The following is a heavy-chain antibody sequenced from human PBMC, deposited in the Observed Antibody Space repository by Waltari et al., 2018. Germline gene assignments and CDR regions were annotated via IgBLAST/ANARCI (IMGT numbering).Heavy chain of an antibody. Sequence: QVQLVQSGAEVKKPGASVKVSCKASGYTFTGYYMHWVRQAPGQGREWIGWLKPNRGGTSNAQKFQGRVTMTRDRSSRTDYMELSRLRCDDMGVYYCASLDRIAAAGLVDYWGQGTLVTVSS. CDR1: GYTFTGYY. CDR2: LKPNRGGT. J-gene: IGHJ4*02. V-gene: IGHV1-2*02. D-gene: IGHD6-13*01. CDR3: ASLDRIAAAGLVDY.